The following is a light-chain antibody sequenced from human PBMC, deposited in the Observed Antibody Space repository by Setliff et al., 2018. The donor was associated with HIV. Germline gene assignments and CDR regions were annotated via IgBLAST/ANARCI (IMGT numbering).Light chain of an antibody. CDR3: QSYDSSLSGDV. J-gene: IGLJ1*01. V-gene: IGLV1-40*01. CDR2: SFT. CDR1: SSNIGAGFD. Sequence: QSVLTQPPSVSGAPGQRVTISCTGSSSNIGAGFDVHWYQQFPGTAPKLLIYSFTNRPSGVPDRFSGSKSGTSAPLAIAGLQAEDEADYYCQSYDSSLSGDVFGTGTKVTVL.